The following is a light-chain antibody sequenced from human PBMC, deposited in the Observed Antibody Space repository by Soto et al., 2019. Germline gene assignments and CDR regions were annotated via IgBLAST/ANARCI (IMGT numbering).Light chain of an antibody. J-gene: IGLJ1*01. Sequence: QSVLTQPPSASGTPGQRVTISCSVSSSNIGDNPVNWYQQVPGAAPKLLIYINDQRPSGVPDRFSGSKSGTSASLAISGLQPEDEADYYCAAWDDSLNALFGTGTKVTVL. CDR3: AAWDDSLNAL. CDR1: SSNIGDNP. V-gene: IGLV1-44*01. CDR2: IND.